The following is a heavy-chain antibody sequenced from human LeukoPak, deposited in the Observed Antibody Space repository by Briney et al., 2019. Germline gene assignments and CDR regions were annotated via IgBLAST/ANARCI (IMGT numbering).Heavy chain of an antibody. D-gene: IGHD5-12*01. CDR1: GFTFSTFA. V-gene: IGHV4-34*01. Sequence: GSLRLSCAASGFTFSTFAMIWVRQPPGKGLEWIGEINHSGSTNYNPSLKSRVTISVDTSKNQFSLKLSSVTAADTAVYYCARGGGYSGYDRFSDYWGQGTLVTVSS. CDR2: INHSGST. J-gene: IGHJ4*02. CDR3: ARGGGYSGYDRFSDY.